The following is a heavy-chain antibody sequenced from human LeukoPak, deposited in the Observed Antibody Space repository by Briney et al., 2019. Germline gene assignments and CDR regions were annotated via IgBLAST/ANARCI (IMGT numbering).Heavy chain of an antibody. J-gene: IGHJ4*02. CDR2: IIPIFGTA. CDR3: ASPRVSSSSHPPDY. Sequence: SVKVSCKASGGTFSSYAISWVRQAPGQGLEWMGGIIPIFGTANYAQKFQGRVTITADESTSTAYMELSSLRSEDTAVYYCASPRVSSSSHPPDYWGQGTLVTVSS. D-gene: IGHD6-6*01. V-gene: IGHV1-69*13. CDR1: GGTFSSYA.